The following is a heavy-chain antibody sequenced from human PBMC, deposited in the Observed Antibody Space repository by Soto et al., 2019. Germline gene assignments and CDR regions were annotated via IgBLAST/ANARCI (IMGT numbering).Heavy chain of an antibody. Sequence: QVQLVQSGAEVKKPGASVKVSCKASGYTFTSYGINWVRQAPGQGLEWMGWVNIYKGNTNYAQKLQGRVTMTTDTSTITAYLERRSLRSDDTAVYYCARERGGYSYGDYWGQGTQVTVSS. CDR3: ARERGGYSYGDY. CDR1: GYTFTSYG. V-gene: IGHV1-18*01. D-gene: IGHD5-18*01. J-gene: IGHJ4*02. CDR2: VNIYKGNT.